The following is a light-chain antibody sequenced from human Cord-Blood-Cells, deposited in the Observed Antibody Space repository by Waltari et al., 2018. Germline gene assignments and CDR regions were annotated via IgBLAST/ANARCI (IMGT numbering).Light chain of an antibody. Sequence: QSALTQPASVSGSPGQSITIPCTGTSSDVGGYNYVTWYQQHPGKAPKLMIYEVSNRPSGVSNRFSGSKSGNTASLTISGPQAEDEADYYCSSYTSSSTPVFGGGTKLTVL. J-gene: IGLJ3*02. CDR1: SSDVGGYNY. CDR3: SSYTSSSTPV. V-gene: IGLV2-14*01. CDR2: EVS.